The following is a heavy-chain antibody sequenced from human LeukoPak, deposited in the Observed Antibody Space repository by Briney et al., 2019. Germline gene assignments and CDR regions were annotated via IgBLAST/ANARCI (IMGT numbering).Heavy chain of an antibody. CDR2: FNPNSGGT. V-gene: IGHV1-2*02. CDR1: GYTFTRYY. Sequence: ASVKLSCKPSGYTFTRYYMHWVRQAPGQGLEWMGWFNPNSGGTNHAQQVQGRVTMTRDKSISKPYMALTRLGSDDTAVYYCAFGSRSSLYDAFDIWGQGTMVTVSS. J-gene: IGHJ3*02. D-gene: IGHD2-2*01. CDR3: AFGSRSSLYDAFDI.